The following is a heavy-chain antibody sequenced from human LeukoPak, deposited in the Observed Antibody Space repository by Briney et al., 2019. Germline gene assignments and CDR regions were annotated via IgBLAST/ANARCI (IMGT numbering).Heavy chain of an antibody. J-gene: IGHJ4*02. CDR1: GFTINSYA. CDR2: IGGTGDST. V-gene: IGHV3-23*01. D-gene: IGHD3-10*01. CDR3: PKKMGIWFVGFDS. Sequence: GGSLRLSCVVSGFTINSYAMSWVRQAPGKGPEWVSAIGGTGDSTYYADSVKGRFFISRDYSTNTLFLQMNNLRVEDTAVYYCPKKMGIWFVGFDSWGQGILVTVSS.